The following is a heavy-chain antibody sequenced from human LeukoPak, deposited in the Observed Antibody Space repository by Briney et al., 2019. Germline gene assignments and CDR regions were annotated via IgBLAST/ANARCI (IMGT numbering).Heavy chain of an antibody. CDR1: GESFSEYY. CDR2: INHSGGT. V-gene: IGHV4-34*01. CDR3: AFEGPVSGYAFDP. J-gene: IGHJ5*02. Sequence: SETLSLTCAVYGESFSEYYWSWIRQPPGKGLEWIGQINHSGGTNYHPSLKTRVTISLDTSMNQVSLKLRSVTAADTAVYYCAFEGPVSGYAFDPWGQGALVAVSS. D-gene: IGHD5-12*01.